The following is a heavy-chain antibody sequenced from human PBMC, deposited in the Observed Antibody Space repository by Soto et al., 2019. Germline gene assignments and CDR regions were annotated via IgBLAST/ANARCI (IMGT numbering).Heavy chain of an antibody. CDR1: GYTFTSYY. J-gene: IGHJ3*02. V-gene: IGHV1-46*01. CDR2: INPSGGST. D-gene: IGHD3-3*01. CDR3: ARGFSSVGFDI. Sequence: ASVKVSCKASGYTFTSYYIHWVRQAPGQGLEWMGIINPSGGSTNYAQKFQVRVTMTRDTSTSTVYMELSSLRSEDTAVYYCARGFSSVGFDIWGQGTMVTVSS.